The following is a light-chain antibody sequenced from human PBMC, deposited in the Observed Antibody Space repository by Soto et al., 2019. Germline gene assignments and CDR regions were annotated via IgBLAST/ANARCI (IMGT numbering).Light chain of an antibody. CDR1: FSNIGKNY. Sequence: QSVLTQPPSVSAAPGQKVTISCSGSFSNIGKNYVSWYQRLPGTAPKLLIYDNNERSSGIPDRFSGSKSGTSATLGIAGLQTGEEADYYCGTWDTSLSAVVFGGGTKLTVL. J-gene: IGLJ2*01. V-gene: IGLV1-51*01. CDR3: GTWDTSLSAVV. CDR2: DNN.